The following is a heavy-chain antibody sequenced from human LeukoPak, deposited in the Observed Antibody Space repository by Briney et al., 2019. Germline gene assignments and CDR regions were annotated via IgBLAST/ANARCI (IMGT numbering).Heavy chain of an antibody. CDR3: ARVPGGWINWFDP. V-gene: IGHV4-59*12. D-gene: IGHD6-19*01. CDR2: IYYSGST. Sequence: SETLSLTCTVSGGSISNKYWSWIRQPPGKGLEWIGSIYYSGSTNYNPSLKSRVTISVDTSKNQFSLKVRSVTAADTAVYYCARVPGGWINWFDPWGQGTLVTVSS. J-gene: IGHJ5*02. CDR1: GGSISNKY.